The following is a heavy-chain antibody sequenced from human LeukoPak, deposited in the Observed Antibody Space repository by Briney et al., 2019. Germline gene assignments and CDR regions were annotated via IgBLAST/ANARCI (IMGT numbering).Heavy chain of an antibody. CDR2: VYYSGST. D-gene: IGHD2-21*02. V-gene: IGHV4-39*01. J-gene: IGHJ5*02. CDR3: ARRDCAAWFDP. Sequence: SETLSLTCNVSGDSITSGGFYWAWIRQSPGKGLEWIGNVYYSGSTQYNPSLKGRVTISMDMPKNQFSLNLNSVSVTDTAIYYCARRDCAAWFDPWGQGTLVTVSS. CDR1: GDSITSGGFY.